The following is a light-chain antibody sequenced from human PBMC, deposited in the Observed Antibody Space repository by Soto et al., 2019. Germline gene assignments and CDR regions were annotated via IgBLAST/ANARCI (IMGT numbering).Light chain of an antibody. CDR1: QSVSSN. CDR3: QQRHMWPIT. Sequence: EVVMTQSPATLSVSPWERATLSCRASQSVSSNLAWYQQKPGQAPRLLIYGASTRATGIPARFSGSGSGTDFTLTISSLEPEDSAVYYCQQRHMWPITFGQGTRLEIK. J-gene: IGKJ5*01. CDR2: GAS. V-gene: IGKV3-15*01.